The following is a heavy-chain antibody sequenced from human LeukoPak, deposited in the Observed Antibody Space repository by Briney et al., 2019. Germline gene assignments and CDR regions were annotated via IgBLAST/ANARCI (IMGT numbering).Heavy chain of an antibody. D-gene: IGHD5-24*01. CDR1: GFTFDDYA. CDR3: AKEADGYNHFDY. CDR2: ISWNSGSI. Sequence: GGSLRLSCAASGFTFDDYAMHWVRQAPGKGLEWVSGISWNSGSIGYADSVKGRFTISRDNAKNSLYLQMNSLRAEDTASYYCAKEADGYNHFDYWGQGTLVTVSS. V-gene: IGHV3-9*01. J-gene: IGHJ4*02.